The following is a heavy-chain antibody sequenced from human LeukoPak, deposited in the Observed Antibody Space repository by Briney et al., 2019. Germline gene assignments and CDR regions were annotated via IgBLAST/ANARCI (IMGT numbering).Heavy chain of an antibody. Sequence: WASVKVSCKASGGTFSSYAISWVRQAPGQGLEWMGGIIPIFGTADYAQKFQGRVTITADESTSTAYMELSSLRSEDTAVYYCARGGSSSWYYFDYWGQGTLVTVSS. V-gene: IGHV1-69*13. CDR3: ARGGSSSWYYFDY. CDR1: GGTFSSYA. D-gene: IGHD6-13*01. J-gene: IGHJ4*02. CDR2: IIPIFGTA.